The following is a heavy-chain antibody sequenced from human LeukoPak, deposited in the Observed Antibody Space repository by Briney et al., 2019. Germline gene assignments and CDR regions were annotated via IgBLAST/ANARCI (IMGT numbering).Heavy chain of an antibody. Sequence: ASVKVSCKASGYTLTSYDINWVRQATGQGLEWMGWMNPNSGNTGYAQKFQGRVTMTRNTSISTAYMELSSLRSEDTAVYYCARGPPLATDWFDPWGQGTLVTVSS. J-gene: IGHJ5*02. CDR1: GYTLTSYD. V-gene: IGHV1-8*01. CDR3: ARGPPLATDWFDP. D-gene: IGHD5-12*01. CDR2: MNPNSGNT.